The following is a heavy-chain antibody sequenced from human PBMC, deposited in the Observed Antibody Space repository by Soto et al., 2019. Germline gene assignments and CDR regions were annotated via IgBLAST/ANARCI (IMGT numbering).Heavy chain of an antibody. CDR2: IIPIFGTA. CDR3: AREGRSYYDILNWFDP. V-gene: IGHV1-69*13. J-gene: IGHJ5*02. Sequence: GASVKVSCKASGGTFSSYASSWVRQAPGQGLEWMGGIIPIFGTANYAQKFQGRVTITADESTSTAYMELSSLRSEDTAVYYCAREGRSYYDILNWFDPWGQGTLVTVSS. CDR1: GGTFSSYA. D-gene: IGHD3-22*01.